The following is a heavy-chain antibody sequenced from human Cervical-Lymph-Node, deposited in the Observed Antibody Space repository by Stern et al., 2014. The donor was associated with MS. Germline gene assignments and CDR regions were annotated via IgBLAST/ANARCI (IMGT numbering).Heavy chain of an antibody. CDR1: GFSIDKYW. CDR3: ANWNYLL. J-gene: IGHJ4*02. Sequence: EVQLVESGGGLVQPGGSLRLSCAASGFSIDKYWMHWVRQAPGKGLEWVSGIHADAHYADSVEGLFTVSRDNTKNTVYLQLNSLRVEDTAVYYCANWNYLLWGQGTLVTVSS. D-gene: IGHD1-7*01. CDR2: IHADA. V-gene: IGHV3-74*01.